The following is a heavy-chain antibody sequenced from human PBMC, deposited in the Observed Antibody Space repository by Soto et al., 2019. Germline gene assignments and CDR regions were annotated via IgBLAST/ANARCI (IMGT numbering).Heavy chain of an antibody. CDR3: ARESHDIWTGPPWVWYFDL. V-gene: IGHV4-34*01. J-gene: IGHJ2*01. Sequence: QVQLQQWGAGPLRPLETLSLTCGVYGGSFSGYYWAWIRQSPGKGLEWIGEINDRGSINYNPSLKSRVSISVDTSKNHSSLNLRSVTAADTAVYYCARESHDIWTGPPWVWYFDLWGRGTLVTVSS. CDR1: GGSFSGYY. D-gene: IGHD3-9*01. CDR2: INDRGSI.